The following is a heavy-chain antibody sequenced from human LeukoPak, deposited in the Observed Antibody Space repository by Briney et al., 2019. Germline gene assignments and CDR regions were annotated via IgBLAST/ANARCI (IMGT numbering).Heavy chain of an antibody. CDR2: IKQDGSEK. J-gene: IGHJ3*02. CDR3: ARRYYYDSSGYYYFPSAFDI. V-gene: IGHV3-7*01. CDR1: GFTFSSYW. D-gene: IGHD3-22*01. Sequence: GGSLRLSCAASGFTFSSYWMSWVRQAPGKGLEWVANIKQDGSEKYYVDSVKGRFTISRDNAKNSLYLQMNSLRAEDTAVYYCARRYYYDSSGYYYFPSAFDIWGQGTMVTVSS.